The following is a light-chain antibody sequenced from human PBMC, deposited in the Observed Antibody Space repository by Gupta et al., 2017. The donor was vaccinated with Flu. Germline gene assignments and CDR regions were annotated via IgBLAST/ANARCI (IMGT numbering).Light chain of an antibody. Sequence: SGSHGERANLSCRASQMMSGTSAWSRQRSAPAPIHLIYGAPTRATDISARFSGSGSGTQFTLPISSLQPEECAAYFCLQYPRWLQSAPWTFGQGTKVDIK. CDR3: LQYPRWLQSAPWT. CDR1: QMMSGT. CDR2: GAP. J-gene: IGKJ1*01. V-gene: IGKV3-15*01.